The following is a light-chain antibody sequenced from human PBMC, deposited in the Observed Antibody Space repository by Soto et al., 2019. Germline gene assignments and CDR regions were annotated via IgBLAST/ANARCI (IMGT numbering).Light chain of an antibody. CDR1: QSISRQ. CDR3: LQYQSYWT. CDR2: QAS. J-gene: IGKJ1*01. V-gene: IGKV1-5*03. Sequence: DIQMTQSPSTLSASVGDRVSITCRASQSISRQLAWYQQKPGKAPNLLIYQASNLETGVPSRFTGSGSGTEFTLTISSLQPDDVASYYCLQYQSYWTFGQGTKVEVK.